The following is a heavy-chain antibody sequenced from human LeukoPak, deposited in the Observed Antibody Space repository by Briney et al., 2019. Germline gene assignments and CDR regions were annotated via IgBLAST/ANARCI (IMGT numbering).Heavy chain of an antibody. Sequence: GASVKVSCKASVGTFSSYAISWVRQAPGQGLEWMGRIIPIFGTANYAQKFQGRVTITTDESTSTAYMELSGLRSEDTAVYYCARVSLLGELSPHFDYWGQGTLVTVSS. V-gene: IGHV1-69*05. CDR2: IIPIFGTA. CDR3: ARVSLLGELSPHFDY. D-gene: IGHD3-16*02. J-gene: IGHJ4*02. CDR1: VGTFSSYA.